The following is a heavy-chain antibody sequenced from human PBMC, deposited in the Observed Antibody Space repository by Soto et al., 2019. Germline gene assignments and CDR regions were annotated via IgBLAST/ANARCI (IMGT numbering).Heavy chain of an antibody. CDR1: GFTFSSYA. Sequence: QVQLVESGGGVVQPGRSLRLSCAASGFTFSSYAMHWVRQAPGKGLEWVAVIWYDGSNKYYGDSVKGRFTISRDNSKNTLYMQMNSLRAEDTAMYYCARQHSNGWYGPPIDYWGQGTLVTVSS. CDR2: IWYDGSNK. J-gene: IGHJ4*02. CDR3: ARQHSNGWYGPPIDY. D-gene: IGHD6-19*01. V-gene: IGHV3-33*01.